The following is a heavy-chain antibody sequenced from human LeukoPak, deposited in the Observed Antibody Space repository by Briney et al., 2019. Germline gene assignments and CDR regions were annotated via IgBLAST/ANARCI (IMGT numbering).Heavy chain of an antibody. Sequence: GESLKISCKDSGYSLTTYWIGWVRQMPGKGLEWMGIIYPGDSETKYSPSFQGQVTISADKSIRTAYLQWSSLKASDTAMYYCTRLGGNDYGDAFDIWGQGTKVTVAS. CDR1: GYSLTTYW. CDR3: TRLGGNDYGDAFDI. CDR2: IYPGDSET. J-gene: IGHJ3*02. V-gene: IGHV5-51*01. D-gene: IGHD1-1*01.